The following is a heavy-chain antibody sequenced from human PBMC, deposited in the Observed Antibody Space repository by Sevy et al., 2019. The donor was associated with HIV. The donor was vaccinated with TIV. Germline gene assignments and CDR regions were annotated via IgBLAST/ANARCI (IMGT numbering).Heavy chain of an antibody. CDR3: ARDRDYVWGTHRQFDY. V-gene: IGHV3-21*01. Sequence: GGSLRLSCAASGFTFSSYSMNWVRQAPGKGLEWVSSISSSSSYIYYADSVKGRFTISRDNAKNSLYLQMNSLRAEDTAVYYCARDRDYVWGTHRQFDYWGQGTLVTVSS. D-gene: IGHD3-16*02. J-gene: IGHJ4*02. CDR2: ISSSSSYI. CDR1: GFTFSSYS.